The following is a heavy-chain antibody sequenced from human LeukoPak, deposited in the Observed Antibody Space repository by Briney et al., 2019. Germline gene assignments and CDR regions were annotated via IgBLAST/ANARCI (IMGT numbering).Heavy chain of an antibody. CDR2: INSDGSIT. CDR3: ARVGDYYNAMDV. V-gene: IGHV3-74*01. CDR1: GFTFNSYA. J-gene: IGHJ6*02. Sequence: GGSLRLSCAASGFTFNSYAMSWVRQAPGKGLVCVSRINSDGSITSYADSVKGRFTISRDNAKNTLYLQMNSLRADDTAVYYCARVGDYYNAMDVWGQGATVTVSS.